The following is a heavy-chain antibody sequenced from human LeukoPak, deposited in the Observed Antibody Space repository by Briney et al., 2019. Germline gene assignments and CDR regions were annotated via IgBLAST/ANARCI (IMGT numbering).Heavy chain of an antibody. CDR1: GLTFGNSW. D-gene: IGHD1-14*01. CDR3: VVVVEPPDSDGFDV. Sequence: GGSLRLSCAASGLTFGNSWVHWVRQAPGKGLVWVSLINADGSTATYADSVKGRFTISRDNAGNTLSLQMNSLTIEDTAVYYCVVVVEPPDSDGFDVWGQGTMITVSS. CDR2: INADGSTA. J-gene: IGHJ3*01. V-gene: IGHV3-74*01.